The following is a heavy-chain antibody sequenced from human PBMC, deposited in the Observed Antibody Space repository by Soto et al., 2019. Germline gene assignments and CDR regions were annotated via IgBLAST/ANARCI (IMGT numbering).Heavy chain of an antibody. CDR3: ARGTASFDY. Sequence: GGSLRLSCAASGFTFSGYWMHWVRQAPGKGLVWLSRIQNDGSSTNYADSVKGRFSISRDNAKNTLYLQMSSLRAEDTAVYYCARGTASFDYWSQGTLVTVSS. D-gene: IGHD2-21*02. V-gene: IGHV3-74*01. CDR1: GFTFSGYW. J-gene: IGHJ4*02. CDR2: IQNDGSST.